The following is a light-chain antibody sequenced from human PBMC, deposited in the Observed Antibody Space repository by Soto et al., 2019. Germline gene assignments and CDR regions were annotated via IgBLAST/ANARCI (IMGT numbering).Light chain of an antibody. Sequence: EIVLTQSPGTLSLSPGERATLSCRASQSVTSNFLAWYQQKPGQAPRLLIYGASSRATGIPDRFSGSGSGTDFPLTISRLEPEDFAEYYCQQYDSSPYTFGQGTKLEIK. J-gene: IGKJ2*01. V-gene: IGKV3-20*01. CDR3: QQYDSSPYT. CDR2: GAS. CDR1: QSVTSNF.